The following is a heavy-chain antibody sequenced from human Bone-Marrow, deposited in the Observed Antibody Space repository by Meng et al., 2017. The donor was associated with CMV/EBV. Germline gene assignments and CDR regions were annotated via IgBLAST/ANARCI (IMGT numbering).Heavy chain of an antibody. CDR3: ARDSLVGATYNWFDP. J-gene: IGHJ5*02. CDR2: IYYSGST. V-gene: IGHV4-59*01. D-gene: IGHD1-26*01. Sequence: GSLRLSCTVSGGSISSYYWSWIRQPPGKGPEWIGYIYYSGSTNYNPSLKSRVTISVDTSKNQFSLKLSSVTAADTAVYYCARDSLVGATYNWFDPWGQGTLVTVSS. CDR1: GGSISSYY.